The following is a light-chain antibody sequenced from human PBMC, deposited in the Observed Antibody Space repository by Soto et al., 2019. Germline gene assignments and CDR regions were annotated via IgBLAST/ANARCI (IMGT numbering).Light chain of an antibody. CDR1: SSDVGAYNY. Sequence: QSALTQPPSASGSPGQSVTISCTGSSSDVGAYNYVAWYQQRPGKAPKLMISDVNKRPSGVPDRFSGSKSGNTATLTISGTQSMDEADYYCQAWDGSSYVFGTGTKLTVL. CDR2: DVN. CDR3: QAWDGSSYV. J-gene: IGLJ1*01. V-gene: IGLV2-8*01.